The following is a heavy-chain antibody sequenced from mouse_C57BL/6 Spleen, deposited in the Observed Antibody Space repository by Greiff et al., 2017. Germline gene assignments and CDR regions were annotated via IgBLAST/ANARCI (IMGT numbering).Heavy chain of an antibody. D-gene: IGHD3-2*02. Sequence: EVQLQESEGGLVQPGSSMKLSCTASGFTFSDYYMAWVRQVPEKGLEWVANINYDGSSTYYLDSLKSRFIISRDNAKNILYLQMSSLKSEDTATYYCARVQTAQATYAMDYWGQGTSVTVSS. CDR3: ARVQTAQATYAMDY. J-gene: IGHJ4*01. V-gene: IGHV5-16*01. CDR1: GFTFSDYY. CDR2: INYDGSST.